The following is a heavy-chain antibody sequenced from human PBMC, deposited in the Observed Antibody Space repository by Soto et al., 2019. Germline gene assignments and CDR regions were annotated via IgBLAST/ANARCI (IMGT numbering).Heavy chain of an antibody. D-gene: IGHD3-10*01. CDR2: ISSSSTI. V-gene: IGHV3-48*02. CDR1: GFTFSSYS. CDR3: ARELSSGWFDP. Sequence: QTGGSLRLSCAASGFTFSSYSMNWVRQAPGKGLEWVSYISSSSTIYYADSVKGRFTISRDNAKNSLYLQMNSLRDEDTAVYYCARELSSGWFDPWGQGTLVTVSS. J-gene: IGHJ5*02.